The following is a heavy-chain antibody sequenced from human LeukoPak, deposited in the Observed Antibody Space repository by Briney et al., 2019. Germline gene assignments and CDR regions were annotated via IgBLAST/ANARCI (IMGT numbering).Heavy chain of an antibody. J-gene: IGHJ6*02. CDR1: GFTFSSYG. CDR3: AKDIAVADYYGMDV. Sequence: GGSLRLSCAASGFTFSSYGMHWVRQAPGKGLEWVAVISYNGSNKYYADSVKGRFTISRDNSKNTLYLQMNSLRAEDTAVYYCAKDIAVADYYGMDVWGQGTTVTVSS. D-gene: IGHD6-19*01. V-gene: IGHV3-30*18. CDR2: ISYNGSNK.